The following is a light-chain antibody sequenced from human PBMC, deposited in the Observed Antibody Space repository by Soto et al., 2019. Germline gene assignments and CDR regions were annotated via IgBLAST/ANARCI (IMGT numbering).Light chain of an antibody. Sequence: QSVLTQPPSASGSPGQSVTISCTGTSSDVGAYTYVSWYQQYPGKAPKLMIYEVTKRPSGVPDRFSGSKSGNTASLTVSGLQAEDEADYYCSSYGGNNNLIFGGGTQLTVL. CDR3: SSYGGNNNLI. J-gene: IGLJ2*01. V-gene: IGLV2-8*01. CDR2: EVT. CDR1: SSDVGAYTY.